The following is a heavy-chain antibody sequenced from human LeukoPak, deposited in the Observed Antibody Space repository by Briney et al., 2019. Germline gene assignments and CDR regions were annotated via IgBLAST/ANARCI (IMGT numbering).Heavy chain of an antibody. J-gene: IGHJ4*02. CDR1: GFTFSSYA. CDR2: ISGSGVST. V-gene: IGHV3-23*01. Sequence: GGSLRLSCAASGFTFSSYAMSCVRQAPGKGLECVSSISGSGVSTYYAGSVKGRFPVCRDNSKNTLYLQMNSLRAEDTAVYYCAKDRNYGPYYFDYWGQGTLVTVSS. CDR3: AKDRNYGPYYFDY. D-gene: IGHD4-11*01.